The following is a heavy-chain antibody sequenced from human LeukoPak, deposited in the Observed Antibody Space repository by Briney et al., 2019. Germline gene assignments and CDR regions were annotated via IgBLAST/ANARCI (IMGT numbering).Heavy chain of an antibody. J-gene: IGHJ6*03. D-gene: IGHD3-10*01. CDR1: GGSISSSSYY. V-gene: IGHV4-39*07. CDR2: IYYSGST. Sequence: SETLSLTCTVSGGSISSSSYYWGWIRQPPGKGLEWIGSIYYSGSTYYNPSLKSRVTISVDTSKNQFSLKLSSVTAADTAVYYCAGDQGSYYYYYYMDVWGKGTTVTVSS. CDR3: AGDQGSYYYYYYMDV.